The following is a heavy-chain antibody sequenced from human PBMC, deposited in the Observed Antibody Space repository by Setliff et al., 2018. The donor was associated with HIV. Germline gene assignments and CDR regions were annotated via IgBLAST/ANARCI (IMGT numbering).Heavy chain of an antibody. V-gene: IGHV1-46*01. D-gene: IGHD5-18*01. Sequence: ASVKVSCKASGYTFTSDYIHWVRQAPGQGLEWMGIINPSGGSTSYAQKFQGRVTMTRDTSTSTVYMELSSLRSEDTAVYYCARDGLQLWTFDYWGQGTLVTVSS. CDR1: GYTFTSDY. CDR2: INPSGGST. CDR3: ARDGLQLWTFDY. J-gene: IGHJ4*02.